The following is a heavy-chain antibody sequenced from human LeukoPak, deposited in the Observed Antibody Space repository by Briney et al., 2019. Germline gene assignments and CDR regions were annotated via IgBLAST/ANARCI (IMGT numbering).Heavy chain of an antibody. CDR1: GGSISSYY. CDR2: IYYSGST. J-gene: IGHJ6*04. Sequence: SETLSLTCTVSGGSISSYYWSWIRQPPGKGLEWIGYIYYSGSTNYNPSLKSRVTISVDTSKNQFSLKLSSVTAADTAVYYCARGGYSYGVNCYGVDVWGKGTTVTVSS. CDR3: ARGGYSYGVNCYGVDV. V-gene: IGHV4-59*01. D-gene: IGHD5-18*01.